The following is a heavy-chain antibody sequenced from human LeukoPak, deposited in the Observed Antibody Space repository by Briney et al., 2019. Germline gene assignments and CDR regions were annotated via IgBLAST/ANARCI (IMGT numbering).Heavy chain of an antibody. Sequence: PGGSLRLSCAASGFTFSSYGMHWVRQAPGKGLEWVAVISYDGSNKYYADSVKGRFTISRDNSKNTLYLQMNSLRAEDTAVYYCAKDQMDILLWFGELTQDAFDIWGQGTMVTISS. CDR3: AKDQMDILLWFGELTQDAFDI. CDR1: GFTFSSYG. D-gene: IGHD3-10*01. CDR2: ISYDGSNK. V-gene: IGHV3-30*18. J-gene: IGHJ3*02.